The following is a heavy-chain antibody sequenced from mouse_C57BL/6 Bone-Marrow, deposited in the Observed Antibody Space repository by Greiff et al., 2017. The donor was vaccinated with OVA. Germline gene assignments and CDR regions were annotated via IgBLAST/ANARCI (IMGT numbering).Heavy chain of an antibody. V-gene: IGHV1-63*01. J-gene: IGHJ4*01. CDR2: IYPGGGYT. CDR3: ARGAVDYYAMDY. Sequence: QVQLQQSGAELVRPGTSVTMSCKASGYTFTNYWIGWAKQRPGHGLEWIGDIYPGGGYTNYNEKFKGKATLTADKSSSTAYMQFSSLTSEDSAIYYCARGAVDYYAMDYWGQGTSVTVSS. CDR1: GYTFTNYW.